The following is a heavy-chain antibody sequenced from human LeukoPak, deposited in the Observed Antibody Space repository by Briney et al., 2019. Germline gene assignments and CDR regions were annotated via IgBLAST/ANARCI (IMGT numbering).Heavy chain of an antibody. V-gene: IGHV1-46*01. Sequence: ASVKVSCKPSGYTFTSYYMHWVRQAPGQGLEWMGIINPSGGSTSYAQKFQGRVTMTRDTSTSTVYMELSSLRSEDTAVYYCARETIVVVPAAMSTSGSSVSVDFGYWGQGTLVTVSS. CDR2: INPSGGST. CDR1: GYTFTSYY. D-gene: IGHD2-2*01. J-gene: IGHJ4*02. CDR3: ARETIVVVPAAMSTSGSSVSVDFGY.